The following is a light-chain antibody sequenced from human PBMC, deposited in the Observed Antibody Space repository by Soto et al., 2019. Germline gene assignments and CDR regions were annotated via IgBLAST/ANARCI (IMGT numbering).Light chain of an antibody. CDR3: QQYGSSPLT. J-gene: IGKJ4*01. Sequence: EIVLTQSPGTLSLSPGERATLSCRASQSVSSSYLAWYQQKPGQAPRLLMYGASNRATGIPDRFSGSGSGTDFTLTISRLEPEDFAVYYCQQYGSSPLTLGGGTKVEIK. CDR1: QSVSSSY. CDR2: GAS. V-gene: IGKV3-20*01.